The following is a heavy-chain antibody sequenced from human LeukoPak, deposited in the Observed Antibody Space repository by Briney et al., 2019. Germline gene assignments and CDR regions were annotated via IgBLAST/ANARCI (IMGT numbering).Heavy chain of an antibody. CDR1: RFTFSSYG. D-gene: IGHD2-2*01. V-gene: IGHV3-23*01. CDR3: AKDLTSWNY. J-gene: IGHJ4*02. CDR2: ISGSGENT. Sequence: GGSLRLSCAASRFTFSSYGITWVRQAPGKGLEWVSGISGSGENTYYADSVKGRFTISRDNSKSTLYLQMNSLRAEDTALYYCAKDLTSWNYWGQGTLVTVSS.